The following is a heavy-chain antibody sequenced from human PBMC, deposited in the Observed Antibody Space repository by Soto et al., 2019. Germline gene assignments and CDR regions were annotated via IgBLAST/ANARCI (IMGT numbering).Heavy chain of an antibody. CDR3: AAARSTGYSSGWYDPYGVGFYYYGMDV. V-gene: IGHV1-58*02. Sequence: SVKVSCKASGFTFTSSSMQWVRQARGQRLEWIGWIVVGSGNTNYAQKFQERVTITRDMSTSTAYMELSSLRSEDTAVYYCAAARSTGYSSGWYDPYGVGFYYYGMDVWGQGTTVTVSS. CDR1: GFTFTSSS. CDR2: IVVGSGNT. J-gene: IGHJ6*02. D-gene: IGHD6-19*01.